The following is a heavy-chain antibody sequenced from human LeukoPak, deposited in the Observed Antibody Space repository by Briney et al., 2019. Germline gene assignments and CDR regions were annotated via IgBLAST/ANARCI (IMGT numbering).Heavy chain of an antibody. CDR2: ISSSSSYI. J-gene: IGHJ4*02. Sequence: LGESLKISCKGSGYSFTSYWIGWVRQAPGKGLEWVSSISSSSSYIYYADSVKGRFTISRDNAKNSLYLQMNSLRAEDTAVYYCAREKTYYYDSSGPDYWGQGTLVTVSS. D-gene: IGHD3-22*01. CDR1: GYSFTSYW. CDR3: AREKTYYYDSSGPDY. V-gene: IGHV3-21*01.